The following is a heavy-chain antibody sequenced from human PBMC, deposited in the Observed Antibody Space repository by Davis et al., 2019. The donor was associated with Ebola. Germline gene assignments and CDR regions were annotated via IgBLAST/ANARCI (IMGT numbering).Heavy chain of an antibody. Sequence: GESLKISCAASGFTFRSYAMHWVRQAPGKGLEWVALLSYNGNDEYYADSVKGRFTISRDNSKSTLYLQMNSLRPEDTAVYFCAKDAATVVVLAALNSWGQGTLVTVSS. V-gene: IGHV3-30-3*01. D-gene: IGHD2-15*01. CDR1: GFTFRSYA. CDR3: AKDAATVVVLAALNS. J-gene: IGHJ4*02. CDR2: LSYNGNDE.